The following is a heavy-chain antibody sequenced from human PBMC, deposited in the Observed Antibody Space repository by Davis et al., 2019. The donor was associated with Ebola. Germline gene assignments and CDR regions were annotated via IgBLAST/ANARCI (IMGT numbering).Heavy chain of an antibody. D-gene: IGHD2-15*01. CDR1: GYTLTEFS. J-gene: IGHJ3*02. CDR2: FDRDDGET. CDR3: ARPGGDCSGGSCFRDAFDI. V-gene: IGHV1-24*01. Sequence: AASVKVSCKVSGYTLTEFSVHWVRQAPGKGLEWMGGFDRDDGETLYAQKFQGRVTMTEDTSTDTAYMELTSLRSEDTAVYYCARPGGDCSGGSCFRDAFDIWGQGTLVTVSS.